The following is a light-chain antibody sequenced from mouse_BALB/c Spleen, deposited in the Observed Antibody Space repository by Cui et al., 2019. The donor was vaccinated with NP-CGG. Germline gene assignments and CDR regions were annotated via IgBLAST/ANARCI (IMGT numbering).Light chain of an antibody. Sequence: VGTHEATRTTSPGETVTLTCRSSTGAVTTSNYANWVQEKPDHLFSGLIGGTNNRAPGVPARFSGSLIGDRAALTITGAQTEDEAIYFCALWYSNHWVFGGGTKLTVL. V-gene: IGLV1*01. J-gene: IGLJ1*01. CDR1: TGAVTTSNY. CDR3: ALWYSNHWV. CDR2: GTN.